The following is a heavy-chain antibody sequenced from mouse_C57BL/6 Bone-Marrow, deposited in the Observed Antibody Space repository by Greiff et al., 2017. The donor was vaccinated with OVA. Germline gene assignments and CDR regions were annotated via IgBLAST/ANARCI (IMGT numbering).Heavy chain of an antibody. CDR3: ARGRLRLDY. V-gene: IGHV1-19*01. Sequence: VQLQQSGPVLVKPGASVKMSCKASGYTFTDYYMNWVKQSHGKSLEWIGVINPYNGGTSYNQKFKGKATLTVDKSSSTAYMELNSLTSEDSAVYYCARGRLRLDYWGQGTTLTVSS. CDR1: GYTFTDYY. D-gene: IGHD2-4*01. CDR2: INPYNGGT. J-gene: IGHJ2*01.